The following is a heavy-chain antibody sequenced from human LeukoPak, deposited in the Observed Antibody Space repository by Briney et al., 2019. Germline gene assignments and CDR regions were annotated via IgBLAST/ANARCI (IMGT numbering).Heavy chain of an antibody. D-gene: IGHD3/OR15-3a*01. J-gene: IGHJ4*02. CDR2: IYYTGST. Sequence: SETLSLTCTVSGGSINTYYWSWIRQPPGKALECIGHIYYTGSTYYKPSHESRVTISVDTAKNQISLNLSSVTAADTAVYYCARYEEFSTGYSASSPRHYFDHWGQGTLVTVSS. V-gene: IGHV4-59*01. CDR1: GGSINTYY. CDR3: ARYEEFSTGYSASSPRHYFDH.